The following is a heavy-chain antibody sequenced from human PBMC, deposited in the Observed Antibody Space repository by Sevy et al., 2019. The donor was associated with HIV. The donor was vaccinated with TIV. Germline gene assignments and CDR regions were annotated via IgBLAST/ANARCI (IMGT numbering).Heavy chain of an antibody. J-gene: IGHJ4*02. CDR2: IYWDDNK. D-gene: IGHD4-17*01. CDR3: AHSLYGDYIGGYFDY. Sequence: SGPTLVKPTQTLTLTCTFSGFSLSTSGVGVGWIRQPPGKALEWLALIYWDDNKPYSPSLRSRLTITKDTSKNQVVLTLTNMDPVDTATYYCAHSLYGDYIGGYFDYWGQGTLVTVSS. CDR1: GFSLSTSGVG. V-gene: IGHV2-5*02.